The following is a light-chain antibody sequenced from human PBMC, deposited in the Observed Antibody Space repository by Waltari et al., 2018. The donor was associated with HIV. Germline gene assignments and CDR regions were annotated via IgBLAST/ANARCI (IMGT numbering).Light chain of an antibody. Sequence: EIVLTQSPGTLSLSPGERATLSCRASQSVSSSYLAWYQQKPGQAPRLLIYGASTRATGIPDRFSDSGSVTDFTLTISRLEPEDFAVYYCQQYGSSPYTFGQGTKLEIK. CDR1: QSVSSSY. CDR2: GAS. V-gene: IGKV3-20*01. J-gene: IGKJ2*01. CDR3: QQYGSSPYT.